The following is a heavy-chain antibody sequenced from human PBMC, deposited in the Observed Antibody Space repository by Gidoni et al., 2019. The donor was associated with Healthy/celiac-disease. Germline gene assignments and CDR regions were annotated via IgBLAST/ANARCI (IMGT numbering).Heavy chain of an antibody. V-gene: IGHV3-30-3*01. CDR2: ISYAGSNK. CDR3: ARDKKLSGIDY. J-gene: IGHJ4*02. CDR1: GFTCRSYA. D-gene: IGHD2-15*01. Sequence: QVQLVESGGGVVEPGRSLRPSCAASGFTCRSYAMHWVRQAPGKGLGLVAVISYAGSNKYYADSVKGRFTISRDNSKNSLYLQMNSLRAEDTAVYYCARDKKLSGIDYWGQGTLVTVSS.